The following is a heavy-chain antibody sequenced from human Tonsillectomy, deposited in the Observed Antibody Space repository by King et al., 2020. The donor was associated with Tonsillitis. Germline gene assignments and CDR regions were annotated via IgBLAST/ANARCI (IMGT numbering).Heavy chain of an antibody. CDR3: ARVKKYYYESSGYPLDTFDI. CDR1: EFIFSTYT. D-gene: IGHD3-22*01. CDR2: IGSSGGYI. J-gene: IGHJ3*02. Sequence: VQLVESGGGLVKPGGSLRLSCAASEFIFSTYTMNWVRQAPGKGLEWVSSIGSSGGYIYYADSVKGRFTITRDNAENPLYLQMNSLRAEDTAVYYCARVKKYYYESSGYPLDTFDIWGQGTMVTVPS. V-gene: IGHV3-21*01.